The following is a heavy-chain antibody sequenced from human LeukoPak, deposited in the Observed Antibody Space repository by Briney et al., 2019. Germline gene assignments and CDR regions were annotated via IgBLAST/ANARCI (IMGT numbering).Heavy chain of an antibody. CDR1: GGSISSSSYY. V-gene: IGHV4-39*01. CDR3: ARHLPTSGSYPYYYYYYMDV. CDR2: IYYSGST. D-gene: IGHD1-26*01. Sequence: SETLSLTCTVSGGSISSSSYYWCWIRQPPGKGLEWIGSIYYSGSTYYNPSLKSRVTISVDTSKNQFSLKLSSVTAADTAVYYCARHLPTSGSYPYYYYYYMDVWGKGTTVTVSS. J-gene: IGHJ6*03.